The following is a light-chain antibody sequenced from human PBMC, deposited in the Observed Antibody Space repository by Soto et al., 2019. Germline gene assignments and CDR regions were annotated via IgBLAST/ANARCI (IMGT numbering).Light chain of an antibody. V-gene: IGKV3-11*01. CDR3: QLRGNWPPFT. Sequence: EIVLTQSPATLSVSPGERATLSCRASQSVSNYLAWFQQKPGQAPRLLIYDASNRATGIPARFSSSGSGTDFTLTINSLEPEDFAVYYCQLRGNWPPFTFGPGTRVDIK. J-gene: IGKJ3*01. CDR1: QSVSNY. CDR2: DAS.